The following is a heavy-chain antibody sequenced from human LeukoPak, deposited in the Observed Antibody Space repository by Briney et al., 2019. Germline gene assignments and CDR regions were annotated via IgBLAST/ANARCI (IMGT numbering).Heavy chain of an antibody. V-gene: IGHV1-2*02. CDR3: ASGPSSHYYMDV. CDR2: ITPDSGVT. J-gene: IGHJ6*03. Sequence: ASVEVSCRASEYTFTDYYIDWVRQAPGQGHEWMGWITPDSGVTTSAQKFQGRVTMTRDTSTSTAYMDLSRLRSDDTAGYYCASGPSSHYYMDVWGKGTTVTVSS. CDR1: EYTFTDYY.